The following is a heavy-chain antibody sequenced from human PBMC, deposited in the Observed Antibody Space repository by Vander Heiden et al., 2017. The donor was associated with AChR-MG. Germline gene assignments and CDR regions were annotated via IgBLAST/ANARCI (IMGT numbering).Heavy chain of an antibody. Sequence: EVQLLESGGGLVQRGRSLCFSCEASGSTFSSYAMGWVRQAAGKGLEWVSAISGSGGRTYHAESVQGRFTISRDNSKNTVYLQMNSLSDEDTGVYYCAKVETWIQPYFDYWGQGTLVTVSS. D-gene: IGHD5-18*01. J-gene: IGHJ4*02. V-gene: IGHV3-23*01. CDR3: AKVETWIQPYFDY. CDR2: ISGSGGRT. CDR1: GSTFSSYA.